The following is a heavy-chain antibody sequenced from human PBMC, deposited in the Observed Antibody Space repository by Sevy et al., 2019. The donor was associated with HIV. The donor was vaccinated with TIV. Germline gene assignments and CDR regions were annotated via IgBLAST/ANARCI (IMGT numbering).Heavy chain of an antibody. D-gene: IGHD6-6*01. V-gene: IGHV3-48*02. Sequence: GGSLRLSCAASGFTFTSYSMNWVRQVPGKGLEWVSYISSVRGNTIFYADSVKGRFTTSRDNVKNSLHLQMNSLGDEDTAGEFCARGDIGARLYYFDLWGQGTLVTVSS. CDR3: ARGDIGARLYYFDL. CDR2: ISSVRGNTI. CDR1: GFTFTSYS. J-gene: IGHJ4*02.